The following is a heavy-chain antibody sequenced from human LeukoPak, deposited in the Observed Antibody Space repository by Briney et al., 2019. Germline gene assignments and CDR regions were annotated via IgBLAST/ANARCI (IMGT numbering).Heavy chain of an antibody. Sequence: PSETLSLTCTVSGGSISSYYWSWIRQPAGKGLEWIGRIYTSGRTNYNPSLKSRVTMSVDTSKNQFSLKLSSVTAADTAVYYCARAGGYCSSTSCYGFRFDPWGQGTLVTVSS. CDR1: GGSISSYY. D-gene: IGHD2-2*01. CDR3: ARAGGYCSSTSCYGFRFDP. CDR2: IYTSGRT. J-gene: IGHJ5*02. V-gene: IGHV4-4*07.